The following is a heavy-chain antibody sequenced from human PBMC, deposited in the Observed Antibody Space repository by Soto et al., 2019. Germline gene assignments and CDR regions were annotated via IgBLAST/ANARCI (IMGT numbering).Heavy chain of an antibody. D-gene: IGHD3-10*01. CDR3: ARDQESITDRILQY. V-gene: IGHV1-18*01. J-gene: IGHJ4*02. CDR2: ISAYNGNT. CDR1: GDTFASFG. Sequence: ASVKVSCKASGDTFASFGFSWVRQAPGQGLEWLGWISAYNGNTHYAQKVRDRVTLTTDTSTNTAYMELRSLTSDDTAVYYCARDQESITDRILQYWGQGTLVTVSS.